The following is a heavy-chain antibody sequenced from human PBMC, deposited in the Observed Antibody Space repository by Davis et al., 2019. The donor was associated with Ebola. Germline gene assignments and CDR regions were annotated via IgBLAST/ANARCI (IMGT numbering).Heavy chain of an antibody. V-gene: IGHV3-23*01. CDR1: GFIFNNYA. J-gene: IGHJ6*02. CDR2: TSSGGSTT. CDR3: ASATGNYYYYGMDV. D-gene: IGHD2-15*01. Sequence: GESLKISCAASGFIFNNYAMTWVRQAPGRGLEWVSTTSSGGSTTYYADSVKGRFTISRDNSKNTLYLQINSLRAEDTAVYYCASATGNYYYYGMDVWGQGTTVTVSS.